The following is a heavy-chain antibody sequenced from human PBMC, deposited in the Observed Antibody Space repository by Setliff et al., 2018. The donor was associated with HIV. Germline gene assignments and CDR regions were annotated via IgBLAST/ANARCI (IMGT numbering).Heavy chain of an antibody. V-gene: IGHV4-30-4*08. CDR2: IYYSGNT. Sequence: SETLSLTCTVSGGSISSGDYYWSWIRQPPGKGLEWIGYIYYSGNTYYNPSLKSRVTISVDTSKNQFSLKLSSVTAADTAVYYCARILLYDSSAYFVNAFDIWGQGTVVTVSS. J-gene: IGHJ3*02. CDR1: GGSISSGDYY. CDR3: ARILLYDSSAYFVNAFDI. D-gene: IGHD3-22*01.